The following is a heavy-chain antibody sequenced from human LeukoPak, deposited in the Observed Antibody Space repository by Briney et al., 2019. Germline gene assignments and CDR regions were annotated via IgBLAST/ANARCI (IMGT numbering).Heavy chain of an antibody. CDR3: AKGNFRDGSDY. V-gene: IGHV3-66*01. Sequence: GGSLRLSCAASGFTVSTSYMTWVRQAPGKGLDWVSVIYSGGSTYNADSVKGRFTFSRDKSKNTLYVQMNSLRAEDTAVYYCAKGNFRDGSDYWGQGTLVTVSS. CDR1: GFTVSTSY. J-gene: IGHJ4*02. D-gene: IGHD5-24*01. CDR2: IYSGGST.